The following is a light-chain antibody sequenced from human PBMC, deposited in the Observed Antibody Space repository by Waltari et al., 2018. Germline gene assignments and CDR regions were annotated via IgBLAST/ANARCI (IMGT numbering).Light chain of an antibody. CDR1: SSDVGSYNL. CDR2: EGS. J-gene: IGLJ1*01. Sequence: QSALTQPASVSGSPGQSITIPCTGTSSDVGSYNLVSWYQQHPGKAPKLMIYEGSKRPSGVSNRFSGSKSGNTASLTISGLQAEDEADYYCCSYAGSWGYVFGTGAKVTVL. CDR3: CSYAGSWGYV. V-gene: IGLV2-23*01.